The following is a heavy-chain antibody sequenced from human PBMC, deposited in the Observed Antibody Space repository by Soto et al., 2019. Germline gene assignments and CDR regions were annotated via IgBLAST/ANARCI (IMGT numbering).Heavy chain of an antibody. CDR2: IWYDGSNK. CDR3: ARSALGYCSGGSCYWFDH. V-gene: IGHV3-33*01. D-gene: IGHD2-15*01. J-gene: IGHJ5*02. Sequence: GGSLRLSFAASGFTFSSYGMHWVRHAPGKGLEWVAVIWYDGSNKYYADSVKGRFTISRDNSKNTLYLQMNSLRAEDTAVYYCARSALGYCSGGSCYWFDHWGQGTPVTVSS. CDR1: GFTFSSYG.